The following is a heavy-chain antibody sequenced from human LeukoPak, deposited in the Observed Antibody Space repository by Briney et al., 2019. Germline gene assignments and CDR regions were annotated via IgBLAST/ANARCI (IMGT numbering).Heavy chain of an antibody. J-gene: IGHJ4*02. V-gene: IGHV3-23*01. CDR2: ISSGDRT. CDR3: AKDATASPYFHWFDN. Sequence: HGGSLRLSCAASGFTFSSYAMNWVRQASGKGLEWVAGISSGDRTFHAESVKGRFTISRDKSKDTLYLQMNSLRAEDTAVYYCAKDATASPYFHWFDNWGQGTQVIVSS. CDR1: GFTFSSYA. D-gene: IGHD3-9*01.